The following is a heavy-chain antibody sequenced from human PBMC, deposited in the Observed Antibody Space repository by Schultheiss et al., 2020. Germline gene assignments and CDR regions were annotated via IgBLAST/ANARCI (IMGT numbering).Heavy chain of an antibody. CDR3: ATSFSTTH. Sequence: GESLKISCAASGFTFSSYAMSWVRQAPGKGLEWVAVISYDGSNKYYADSVKGRFTISRDNAQNSLYLQMNTLRAEDTAIYYCATSFSTTHWGQGTMVTVSS. D-gene: IGHD3/OR15-3a*01. CDR1: GFTFSSYA. CDR2: ISYDGSNK. V-gene: IGHV3-30*03. J-gene: IGHJ3*01.